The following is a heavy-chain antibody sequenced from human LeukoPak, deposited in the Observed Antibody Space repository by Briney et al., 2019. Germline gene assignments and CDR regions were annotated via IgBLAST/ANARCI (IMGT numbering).Heavy chain of an antibody. V-gene: IGHV3-7*01. CDR2: IKQDGSLQ. J-gene: IGHJ4*02. D-gene: IGHD3-22*01. CDR3: ATSYDSSGCD. Sequence: GGSLRLSCTASGFTFSSFWMAWVRQAPGKGLEWVANIKQDGSLQHYGDSVKGRFTISGDNAKNSLYLQMNNLRAEDTALYYCATSYDSSGCDWGQGTLVTVSS. CDR1: GFTFSSFW.